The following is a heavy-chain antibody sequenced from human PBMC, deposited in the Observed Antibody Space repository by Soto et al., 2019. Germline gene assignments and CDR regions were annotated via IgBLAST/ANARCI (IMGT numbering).Heavy chain of an antibody. D-gene: IGHD4-17*01. V-gene: IGHV3-23*01. J-gene: IGHJ4*02. CDR2: ISGSGGST. CDR1: GFTFSSYA. CDR3: ARLSTVTNEPDY. Sequence: EVQLLESGGGLVQPGGSLRLSCAASGFTFSSYAMSWVRQAPGKGLEWVSAISGSGGSTYYADSVKGRFTISRDNSKNTLYLQMNSLRAEDTAVYYCARLSTVTNEPDYWGQGTLVTVSS.